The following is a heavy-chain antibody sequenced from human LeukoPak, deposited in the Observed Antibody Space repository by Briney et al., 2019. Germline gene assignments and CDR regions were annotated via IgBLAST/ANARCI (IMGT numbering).Heavy chain of an antibody. J-gene: IGHJ6*02. Sequence: GGSLRLSCAASGFTFSSYAMSWVRQAPGKGLEWVSAISGSGGSTYYADSVKGRFTISRDNSKNTLYLQMNSLRAEDTAVYYCAKMFCEYQLLCHLGYYYGMDVWGQGTTITVSS. CDR1: GFTFSSYA. CDR2: ISGSGGST. D-gene: IGHD2-2*01. V-gene: IGHV3-23*01. CDR3: AKMFCEYQLLCHLGYYYGMDV.